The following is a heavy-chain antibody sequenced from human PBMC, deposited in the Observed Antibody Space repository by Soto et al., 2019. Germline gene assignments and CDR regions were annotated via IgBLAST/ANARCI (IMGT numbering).Heavy chain of an antibody. CDR2: IDSSGEK. CDR1: GLSITDSEMG. CDR3: ARRHLAVAVTPWFDP. V-gene: IGHV2-26*01. Sequence: QVTLKASGPVLVHPTEPLTLRCTVSGLSITDSEMGVSWIRQPPGQPLEWLAHIDSSGEKSYRTFLKSRLAISKDTPKSQIVLTMTNMDPAYTATSYCARRHLAVAVTPWFDPWGQGIPVTVSS. J-gene: IGHJ5*02. D-gene: IGHD2-15*01.